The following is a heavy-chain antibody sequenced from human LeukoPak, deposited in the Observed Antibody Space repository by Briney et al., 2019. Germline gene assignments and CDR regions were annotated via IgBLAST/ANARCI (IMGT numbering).Heavy chain of an antibody. V-gene: IGHV3-23*01. CDR3: AKDKIGRWLLYYYFDY. J-gene: IGHJ4*02. CDR1: GFTFSSYA. D-gene: IGHD5-24*01. Sequence: GGSLRLSCVASGFTFSSYAMSWVRQAPGKGLEWVSAISGSGGSTYYADSVKGRFTISRDNSKNTLYLQMNSLRAEDTAVYYCAKDKIGRWLLYYYFDYWGQGTLVTVSS. CDR2: ISGSGGST.